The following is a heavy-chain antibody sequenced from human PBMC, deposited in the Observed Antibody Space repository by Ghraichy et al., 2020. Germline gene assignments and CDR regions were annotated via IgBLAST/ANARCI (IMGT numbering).Heavy chain of an antibody. V-gene: IGHV1-46*01. CDR3: ARGDYYDSSGYFPTLYYFDY. D-gene: IGHD3-22*01. CDR2: INPSGGST. CDR1: GYTFTSYY. Sequence: ASVKVSCKASGYTFTSYYMHWVRQAPGQGLEWMGIINPSGGSTSYAQKFQGRVTMTRDTSTSTVYMELSSLRSEDTAVYYCARGDYYDSSGYFPTLYYFDYWGQGTLVTVSS. J-gene: IGHJ4*02.